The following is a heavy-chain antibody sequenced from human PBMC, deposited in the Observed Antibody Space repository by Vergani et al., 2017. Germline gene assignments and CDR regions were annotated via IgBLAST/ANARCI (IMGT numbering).Heavy chain of an antibody. CDR3: VKDIAASGNYWYFDL. CDR2: IWDDGSKK. CDR1: GFIFKNHG. J-gene: IGHJ2*01. D-gene: IGHD6-13*01. V-gene: IGHV3-33*06. Sequence: QAQLVESGGGVVQPGTSLRLSCAASGFIFKNHGMQWVRQAPGKGPEWVALIWDDGSKKNYGDSMKGRFTISRDNSKDTLYLEMNSLRAEDTALYYCVKDIAASGNYWYFDLWGRGTLVTVSS.